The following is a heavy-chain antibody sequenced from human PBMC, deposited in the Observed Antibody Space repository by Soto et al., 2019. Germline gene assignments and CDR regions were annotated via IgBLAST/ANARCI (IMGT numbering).Heavy chain of an antibody. J-gene: IGHJ4*02. CDR1: GFTFSNIA. CDR3: ATDRALGATLGAIDF. D-gene: IGHD1-26*01. V-gene: IGHV3-30-3*01. Sequence: GGSLRLSCAASGFTFSNIAMHWVRQAPGKGLEWVAAISYDGTYRPYADFARGRFTISRDNSQKTLYLQMNSLRPEDTALYYCATDRALGATLGAIDFWGQGTLVTISS. CDR2: ISYDGTYR.